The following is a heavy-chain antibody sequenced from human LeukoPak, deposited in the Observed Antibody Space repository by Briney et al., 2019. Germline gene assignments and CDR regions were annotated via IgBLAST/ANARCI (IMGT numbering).Heavy chain of an antibody. J-gene: IGHJ4*02. CDR1: GGSISSSSYY. CDR2: IYYSGST. V-gene: IGHV4-39*01. CDR3: ARLVPPGGATIAE. D-gene: IGHD5-24*01. Sequence: SETLSLTCTVSGGSISSSSYYWGWIRQPPGKGLEWIGSIYYSGSTYYNPSLKSRVTISVDTSKNQFSLKLSSVTAADTAVYYCARLVPPGGATIAEWGQGTLVTVSS.